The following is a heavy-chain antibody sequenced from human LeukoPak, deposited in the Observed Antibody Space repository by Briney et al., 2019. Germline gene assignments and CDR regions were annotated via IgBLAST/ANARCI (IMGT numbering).Heavy chain of an antibody. V-gene: IGHV4-59*08. CDR1: GGSISSYY. CDR3: ARAGAYGGKGYLDY. Sequence: PSETLSLTCTVSGGSISSYYWSWIRQPPGKGLEWIGYIYYSGSTNYNPSLKSRVTMAVDTSKNQFSLKLSSVTAADTAVYYCARAGAYGGKGYLDYWGQGTLVTVSS. J-gene: IGHJ4*03. CDR2: IYYSGST. D-gene: IGHD4-23*01.